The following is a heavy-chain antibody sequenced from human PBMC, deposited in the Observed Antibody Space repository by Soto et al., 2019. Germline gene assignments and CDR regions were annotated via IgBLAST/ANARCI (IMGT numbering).Heavy chain of an antibody. Sequence: APVRLSRRASGYGCSSYHIDLARQAPGQGLDWMGIINPSGGSATYAQKFQGRVTMTRDTSTSTVYMELSSLRSEDTAVYYCARDSGPNVLDNRGEGTLVTVSS. CDR3: ARDSGPNVLDN. J-gene: IGHJ4*02. V-gene: IGHV1-46*01. CDR1: GYGCSSYH. D-gene: IGHD2-15*01. CDR2: INPSGGSA.